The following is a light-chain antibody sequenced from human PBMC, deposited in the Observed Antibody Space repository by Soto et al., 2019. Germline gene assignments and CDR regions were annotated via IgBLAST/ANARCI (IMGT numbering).Light chain of an antibody. V-gene: IGKV3-11*01. CDR3: PQRRKLPPYP. CDR1: QSVSSY. J-gene: IGKJ2*01. CDR2: DAS. Sequence: EIVLTQSPATLSLSPGERATLSCRASQSVSSYLAWYQQKPGQAPRLLIYDASNRATGIPARFSGSGSGTDFTLTISSLEPEDFAVYYCPQRRKLPPYPVGQGTKLEIK.